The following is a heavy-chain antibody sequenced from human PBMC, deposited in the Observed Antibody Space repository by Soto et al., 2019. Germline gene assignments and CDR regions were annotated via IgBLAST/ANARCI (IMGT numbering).Heavy chain of an antibody. D-gene: IGHD2-15*01. V-gene: IGHV3-21*01. CDR1: GFTFSSYS. CDR3: ARAVVVAANFDY. CDR2: ISSSSSYI. Sequence: GGSLRLSCAASGFTFSSYSMNWVRQAPGKGLEWVSSISSSSSYIYYADSVKGRFTISRDNAKNSLYLQMNSLRAEDTAVYYWARAVVVAANFDYGGQGTLVTVAS. J-gene: IGHJ4*02.